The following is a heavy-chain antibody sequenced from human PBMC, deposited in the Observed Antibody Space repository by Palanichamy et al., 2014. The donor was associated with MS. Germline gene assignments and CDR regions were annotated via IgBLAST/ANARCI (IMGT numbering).Heavy chain of an antibody. Sequence: GYSFTSYYIAWVRQMPGKDLEWMGKIDPSDSYTNYSPSFQGHVIISADKSITTAYLQWSSLKASDTAIYFCARETGGWTIDYWGQGTLVTVSS. J-gene: IGHJ4*02. D-gene: IGHD2-8*02. CDR1: GYSFTSYY. CDR3: ARETGGWTIDY. V-gene: IGHV5-10-1*01. CDR2: IDPSDSYT.